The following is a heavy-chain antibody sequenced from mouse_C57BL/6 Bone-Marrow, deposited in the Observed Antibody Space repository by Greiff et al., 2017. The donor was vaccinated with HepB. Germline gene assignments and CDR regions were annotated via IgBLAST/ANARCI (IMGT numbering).Heavy chain of an antibody. CDR3: AREVGDGYYAWFAY. CDR2: INPNNGGT. D-gene: IGHD2-3*01. Sequence: EVQLVESGPELVKPGASVKIPCKASGYTFTDYNMDWVKQSHGKSLEWIGDINPNNGGTIYNQKFKGKATLTVDKSSSTAYMELRSLTSEDTAVYYCAREVGDGYYAWFAYWGQGTLVTVSA. CDR1: GYTFTDYN. V-gene: IGHV1-18*01. J-gene: IGHJ3*01.